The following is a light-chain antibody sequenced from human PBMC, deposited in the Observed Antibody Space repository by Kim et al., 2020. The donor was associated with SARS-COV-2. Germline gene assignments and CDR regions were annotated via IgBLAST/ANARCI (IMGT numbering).Light chain of an antibody. Sequence: DIQMTQSPSTLSASVGDRVTITCRTSQSISSHLNWYHQKPGRAPKLLIYAASTLQGGVPSRFSGSGSETDFTLTISSLQPEDFATYFCQQSYISPFTFGPGTKVDIK. CDR1: QSISSH. J-gene: IGKJ3*01. CDR3: QQSYISPFT. V-gene: IGKV1-39*01. CDR2: AAS.